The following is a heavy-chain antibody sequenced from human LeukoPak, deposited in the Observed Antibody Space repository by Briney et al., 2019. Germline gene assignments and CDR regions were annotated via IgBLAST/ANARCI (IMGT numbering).Heavy chain of an antibody. CDR2: IRYGGRIK. CDR3: ARNRAAAGDWLDP. J-gene: IGHJ5*02. Sequence: PGGSLRISCAASGFTFSAYGVHWVRQAPGKGLEWVAFIRYGGRIKNYADSVKGRFTISRDNSKNTLYLQMNSLTTEDTSLYYCARNRAAAGDWLDPWGQGTLVIVSS. V-gene: IGHV3-30*02. D-gene: IGHD6-13*01. CDR1: GFTFSAYG.